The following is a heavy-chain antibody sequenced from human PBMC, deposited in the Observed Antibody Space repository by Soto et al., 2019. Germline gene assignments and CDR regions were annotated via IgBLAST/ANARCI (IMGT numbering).Heavy chain of an antibody. V-gene: IGHV4-34*01. D-gene: IGHD3-10*01. J-gene: IGHJ4*02. CDR2: INHSGST. CDR1: CGSFSGYY. CDR3: ATAQLYYYPDY. Sequence: PSETLSLTCAVYCGSFSGYYWSWIRQPPGKGLEWIGEINHSGSTNYNPSLKSRVTISVDTSKNQFSLKLSSVTAADTAVYYCATAQLYYYPDYWGQGTLVTVSS.